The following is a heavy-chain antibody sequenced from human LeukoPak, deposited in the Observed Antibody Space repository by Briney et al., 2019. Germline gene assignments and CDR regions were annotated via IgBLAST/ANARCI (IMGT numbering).Heavy chain of an antibody. CDR1: GFTFSSYA. Sequence: GGSLRLSCAASGFTFSSYAMSWVRQAPGKGLEWDSAISGSGSGSDSNTYYTHSVKGRFTISRDNSKNTLYLQMNSLRAEDTALYYCAKEHRGGWYQLCSFDSWGQGTLVTV. D-gene: IGHD6-19*01. CDR2: ISGSGSGSDSNT. J-gene: IGHJ4*02. V-gene: IGHV3-23*01. CDR3: AKEHRGGWYQLCSFDS.